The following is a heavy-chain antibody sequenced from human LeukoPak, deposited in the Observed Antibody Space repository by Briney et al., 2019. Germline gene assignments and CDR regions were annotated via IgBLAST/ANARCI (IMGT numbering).Heavy chain of an antibody. V-gene: IGHV4-39*01. CDR1: GDITHY. J-gene: IGHJ4*02. Sequence: SETLSLTCTVSGDITHYWGWIRQPPGKGLECIGSIYFSGSVYYNPSLRSRVTISLDTSKKQLSLKLSSVTAADTAVYYCASHSNWAYFDYWGQGTLVTVSS. CDR2: IYFSGSV. CDR3: ASHSNWAYFDY. D-gene: IGHD7-27*01.